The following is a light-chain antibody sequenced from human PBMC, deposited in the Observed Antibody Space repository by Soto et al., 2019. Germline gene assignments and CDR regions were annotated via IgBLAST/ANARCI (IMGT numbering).Light chain of an antibody. Sequence: QSALTQPASVSGSPGQSITISCTGTSSDVGSYNLVSWYQQHPCKAPKLMIYEVSKRPSGVSNRFSGSKSGNTASLTISGLQAEDEADYYCCSYAGSSTYVVFGGETKVTVL. V-gene: IGLV2-23*02. CDR3: CSYAGSSTYVV. J-gene: IGLJ2*01. CDR1: SSDVGSYNL. CDR2: EVS.